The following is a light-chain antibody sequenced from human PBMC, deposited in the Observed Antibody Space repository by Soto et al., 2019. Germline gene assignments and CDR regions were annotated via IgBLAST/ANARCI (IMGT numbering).Light chain of an antibody. Sequence: DVVMTQSPLSLPVTLGQPCSISCSSNQSLVHSDGIAYFSWFQQRPGRSPRRLIYKVSNRDSGVPARFSGSGSGTDFALKISRVEAEDVGVYYCMQGTHWPITFGQGTRLEIK. V-gene: IGKV2-30*02. J-gene: IGKJ5*01. CDR3: MQGTHWPIT. CDR1: QSLVHSDGIAY. CDR2: KVS.